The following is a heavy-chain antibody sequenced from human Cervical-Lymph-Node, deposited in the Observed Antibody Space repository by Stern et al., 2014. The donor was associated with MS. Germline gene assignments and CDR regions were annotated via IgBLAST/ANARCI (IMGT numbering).Heavy chain of an antibody. CDR3: ARDLISPTGTS. J-gene: IGHJ4*02. CDR2: ISASGST. D-gene: IGHD1-1*01. CDR1: GGSINTYI. V-gene: IGHV4-4*07. Sequence: MQLVESGPGLVKPSETLSLTCTVSGGSINTYIWSWIRQPPGKGLEWIGRISASGSTNYSPSLKSRVTMSLDTSKNQFPRRLSSVTAADTAVYYCARDLISPTGTSWGQGTLVTVSS.